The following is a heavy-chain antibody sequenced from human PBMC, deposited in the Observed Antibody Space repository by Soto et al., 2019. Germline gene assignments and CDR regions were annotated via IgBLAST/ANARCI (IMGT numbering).Heavy chain of an antibody. V-gene: IGHV4-59*13. Sequence: SETLSLTCTVSGDSISPFYWNWIRQSPGKGLEWIGYIYYSGNTNYNPSLKSRVAISVDTSKNQFYLKLSSVTAADTAVYYCARGVYDYWSGYYEGSGLDVWGQGTTVTVSS. D-gene: IGHD3-3*01. CDR2: IYYSGNT. CDR1: GDSISPFY. CDR3: ARGVYDYWSGYYEGSGLDV. J-gene: IGHJ6*02.